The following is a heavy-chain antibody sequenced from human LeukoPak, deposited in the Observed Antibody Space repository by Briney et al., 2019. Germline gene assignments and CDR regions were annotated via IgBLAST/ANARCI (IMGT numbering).Heavy chain of an antibody. CDR2: ISSSGSTI. V-gene: IGHV3-48*03. J-gene: IGHJ4*02. Sequence: GGSLRLSCAASGFTFSSYEMNWVRQAPGHGLEWVSYISSSGSTIYYADSVKGRFTISRDNAKDSLYLQMKSLRAEDTAVYYCARDRGYGYGSGFDYWGQGTLVSVSS. CDR3: ARDRGYGYGSGFDY. CDR1: GFTFSSYE. D-gene: IGHD5-18*01.